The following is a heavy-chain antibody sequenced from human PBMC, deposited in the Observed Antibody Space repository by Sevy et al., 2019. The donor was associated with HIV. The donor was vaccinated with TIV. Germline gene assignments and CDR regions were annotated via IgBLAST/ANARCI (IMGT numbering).Heavy chain of an antibody. CDR2: INHSGST. D-gene: IGHD5-18*01. CDR3: AADYVDTAMVQQDY. Sequence: SETLSLTCAVYGGSFSGYYWSWIRQPPGKGLEWIGEINHSGSTNYNPSLKSRVTISVDTSKNQFSLKLGSVTAADTAVYYCAADYVDTAMVQQDYWGHGTLVTVSS. V-gene: IGHV4-34*01. J-gene: IGHJ4*01. CDR1: GGSFSGYY.